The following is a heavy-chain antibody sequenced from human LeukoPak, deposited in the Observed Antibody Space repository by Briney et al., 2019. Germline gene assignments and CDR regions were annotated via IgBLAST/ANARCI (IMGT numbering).Heavy chain of an antibody. J-gene: IGHJ3*02. Sequence: SETLSLTCTVPGGSISSYYWSWIRQPPGKGLEWIGYIYYSGSTNYNPSLKSRVTISVDTSKNQFSLKLSSVTAADTAVYYCASSSTSAPDAFDIWGQGTMVTVSS. V-gene: IGHV4-59*01. CDR2: IYYSGST. CDR1: GGSISSYY. CDR3: ASSSTSAPDAFDI. D-gene: IGHD2-2*01.